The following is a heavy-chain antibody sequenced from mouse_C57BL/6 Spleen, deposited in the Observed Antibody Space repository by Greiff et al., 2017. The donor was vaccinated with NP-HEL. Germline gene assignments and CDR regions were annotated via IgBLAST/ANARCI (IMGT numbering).Heavy chain of an antibody. CDR1: GYTFTSYW. J-gene: IGHJ3*01. CDR3: AIGPPSYSNYRTWFAY. D-gene: IGHD2-5*01. Sequence: QVQLQQPGAELVKPGASVKVSCKASGYTFTSYWMHWVKQRPGQGLEWIGRIHPSDSDTNYNQKFKGKATLTVDKSSSTAYMQLSSLTSEDSAVYYGAIGPPSYSNYRTWFAYWGQGTLVTVSA. CDR2: IHPSDSDT. V-gene: IGHV1-74*01.